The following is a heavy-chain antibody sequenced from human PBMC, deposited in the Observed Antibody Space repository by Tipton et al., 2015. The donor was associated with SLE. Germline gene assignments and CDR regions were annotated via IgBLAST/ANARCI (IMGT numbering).Heavy chain of an antibody. V-gene: IGHV3-20*04. J-gene: IGHJ4*02. CDR2: INWNGGST. Sequence: SLRLSCAISGFSFDDYGMSWVRQPPGEGLEWVSGINWNGGSTGYADSVKGRCTISRDNSKNTLYLQMNSLRAEDTAVYYCAKPSGSYDYWGQGTLVTVSS. D-gene: IGHD1-26*01. CDR3: AKPSGSYDY. CDR1: GFSFDDYG.